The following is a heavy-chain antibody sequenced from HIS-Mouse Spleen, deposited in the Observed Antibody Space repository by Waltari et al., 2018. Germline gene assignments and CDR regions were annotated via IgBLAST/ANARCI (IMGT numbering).Heavy chain of an antibody. J-gene: IGHJ3*02. V-gene: IGHV4-34*01. CDR3: ARGELYSSSWYAFDI. D-gene: IGHD6-13*01. CDR2: INHSGST. CDR1: GGSFSGYY. Sequence: QVQLQQWGAGLLKPSETLSLTCAVYGGSFSGYYWSWIRQPPGKGLEWIGEINHSGSTNYNPSLKSRVTISVDTSKNQFSLKLSSVTAADTAVYYCARGELYSSSWYAFDIWGQGTMVTVSS.